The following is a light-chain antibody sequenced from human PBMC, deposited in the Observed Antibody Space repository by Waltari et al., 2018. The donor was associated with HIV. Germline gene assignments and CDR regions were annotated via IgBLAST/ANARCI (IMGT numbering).Light chain of an antibody. CDR3: QQYSNSLIT. CDR2: GAS. V-gene: IGKV3-20*01. Sequence: EIVLTQSPGTLSLSLGERATLSCRARQSVSSSDLVWYQQRPGQTPRPLIYGASNRATGIPDMFSGSGSGTDFTLTISRLDPEDFVVYYCQQYSNSLITFGQGTRLEIK. CDR1: QSVSSSD. J-gene: IGKJ5*01.